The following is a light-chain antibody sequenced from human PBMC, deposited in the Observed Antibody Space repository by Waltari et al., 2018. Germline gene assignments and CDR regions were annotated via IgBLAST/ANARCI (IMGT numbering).Light chain of an antibody. CDR2: WAS. CDR1: QSVLYSSNNKNY. Sequence: DIVMTQSPDSLAVSLGERATINCKSSQSVLYSSNNKNYLAWYQQKPGQPPKLLISWASTLESGVPDRFSGSGSGTDFTLTISSLQAEDVAVYYCQQYHSTPWAFGQGTKVEIK. V-gene: IGKV4-1*01. J-gene: IGKJ1*01. CDR3: QQYHSTPWA.